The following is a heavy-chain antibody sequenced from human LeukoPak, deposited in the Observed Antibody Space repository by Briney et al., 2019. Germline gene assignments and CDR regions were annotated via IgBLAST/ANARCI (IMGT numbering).Heavy chain of an antibody. D-gene: IGHD3-10*01. CDR2: ITSSSGYK. Sequence: GGSLRLSCEASEVTFNSYTMHWVRQAPGKGLEWVSSITSSSGYKHYADSVKGRFTISRDNAKNSLYLQMNSLRAEDTGVYYCAGATMVRGVNIIWGQGALVTVSS. CDR3: AGATMVRGVNII. J-gene: IGHJ4*02. V-gene: IGHV3-21*01. CDR1: EVTFNSYT.